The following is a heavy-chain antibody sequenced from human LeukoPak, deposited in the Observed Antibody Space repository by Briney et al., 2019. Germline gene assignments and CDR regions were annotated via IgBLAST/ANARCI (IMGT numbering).Heavy chain of an antibody. V-gene: IGHV1-2*02. Sequence: ASVKVSCKASGYTFTGYYMRWVRQAPGQGLEWMGWINPNSGDTNYAQKFQGRVTMTRDTSISTAYMELSRLRSDDTAVYYCARVAELGGFDPWGQGTLVTVSS. J-gene: IGHJ5*02. CDR2: INPNSGDT. CDR3: ARVAELGGFDP. D-gene: IGHD3-16*01. CDR1: GYTFTGYY.